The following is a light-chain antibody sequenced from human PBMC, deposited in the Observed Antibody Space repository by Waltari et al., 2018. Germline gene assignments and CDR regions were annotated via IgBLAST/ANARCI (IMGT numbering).Light chain of an antibody. Sequence: QSALTQPASVSGSPGQSITIPCTGTRSDVGSYNLVSWYQEHPGKAPKLMIYEDSKRPSGVSNRFPGSKSGNTASLTISGLQAEDEADYYCCSYAGSFTLVFGGGTKLTVL. J-gene: IGLJ2*01. CDR1: RSDVGSYNL. CDR2: EDS. V-gene: IGLV2-23*01. CDR3: CSYAGSFTLV.